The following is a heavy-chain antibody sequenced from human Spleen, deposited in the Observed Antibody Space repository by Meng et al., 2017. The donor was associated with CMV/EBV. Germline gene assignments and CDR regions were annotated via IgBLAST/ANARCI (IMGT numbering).Heavy chain of an antibody. CDR1: RNFFTRHA. D-gene: IGHD4-17*01. J-gene: IGHJ4*02. V-gene: IGHV1-18*01. CDR3: ARGGDYGDFHDPFDY. Sequence: RNFFTRHAIPWVRQAPGQGLEWMGWISADNQNTNLIQKFQGRITLTTDTSTSTAYMELRSLRSDDTAVYYCARGGDYGDFHDPFDYWGQGTLVTVSS. CDR2: ISADNQNT.